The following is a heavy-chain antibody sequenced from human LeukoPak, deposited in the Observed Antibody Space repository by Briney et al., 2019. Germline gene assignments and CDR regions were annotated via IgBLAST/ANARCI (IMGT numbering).Heavy chain of an antibody. CDR3: ARETIDCGGDCYDY. J-gene: IGHJ4*02. CDR1: GFTFNNYE. CDR2: ISTDGTMA. D-gene: IGHD2-21*01. Sequence: GGSLRLSCVASGFTFNNYEMNWVRQAPGKGLEWISYISTDGTMAYYAGSVKGRFTISRDNAKNSLYLQMNSLRADDTAVYYCARETIDCGGDCYDYWGQGTLATVSS. V-gene: IGHV3-48*03.